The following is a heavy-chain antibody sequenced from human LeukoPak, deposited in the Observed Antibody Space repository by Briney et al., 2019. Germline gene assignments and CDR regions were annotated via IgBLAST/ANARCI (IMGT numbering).Heavy chain of an antibody. CDR2: IYTSGST. Sequence: PSETLSLTCTVSGGSISSYYWSWIRQPAGTGLEWIGRIYTSGSTNYNPSLKSRVTMSVDTSKNQFSLKLSSVTAADTAVYYCARVGAYYDFWSGSYDAFDIWGQGTMVTVSS. CDR1: GGSISSYY. CDR3: ARVGAYYDFWSGSYDAFDI. D-gene: IGHD3-3*01. V-gene: IGHV4-4*07. J-gene: IGHJ3*02.